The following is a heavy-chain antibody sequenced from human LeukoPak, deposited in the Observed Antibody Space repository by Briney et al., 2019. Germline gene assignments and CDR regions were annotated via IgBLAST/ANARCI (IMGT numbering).Heavy chain of an antibody. D-gene: IGHD6-19*01. CDR1: GFTFSIYN. CDR3: ARGLVQTSSGWYFDY. V-gene: IGHV3-48*01. J-gene: IGHJ4*02. Sequence: GGSLRLSCAASGFTFSIYNMNWVRQAPGKGLEWVSYISSSSNTIYYADSVKGRFTISRDNAKNSLYLQMNSLRAEDTAVYYCARGLVQTSSGWYFDYWGQGTLVTVSS. CDR2: ISSSSNTI.